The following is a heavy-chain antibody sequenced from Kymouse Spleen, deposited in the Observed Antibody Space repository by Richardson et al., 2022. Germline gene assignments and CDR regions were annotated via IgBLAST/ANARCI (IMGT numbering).Heavy chain of an antibody. V-gene: IGHV3-9*01. D-gene: IGHD1-7*01. Sequence: EVQLVESGGGLVQPGRSLRLSCAASGFTFDDYAMHWVRQAPGKGLEWVSGISWNSGSIGYADSVKGRFTISRDNAKNSLYLQMNSLRAEDTALYYCAKDITGTTHYYYYGMDVWGQGTTVTVSS. CDR1: GFTFDDYA. CDR3: AKDITGTTHYYYYGMDV. J-gene: IGHJ6*02. CDR2: ISWNSGSI.